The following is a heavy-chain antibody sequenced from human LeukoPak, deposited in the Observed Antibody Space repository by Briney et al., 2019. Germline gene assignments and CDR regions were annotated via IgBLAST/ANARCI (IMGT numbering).Heavy chain of an antibody. CDR2: IYYSGST. Sequence: SETLSLTCTVSGGSISSYYWSWIRQPPGKGLEWIGYIYYSGSTNYNPSLKSRVTISVDTSKNQFPLKLSSVTAADTAVYYCARGQQQLRSGYYFDYWGQGTLVTVSS. J-gene: IGHJ4*02. V-gene: IGHV4-59*01. D-gene: IGHD6-13*01. CDR1: GGSISSYY. CDR3: ARGQQQLRSGYYFDY.